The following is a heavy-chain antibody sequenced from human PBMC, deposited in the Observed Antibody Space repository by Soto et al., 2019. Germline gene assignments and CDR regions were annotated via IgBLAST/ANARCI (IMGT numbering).Heavy chain of an antibody. CDR2: ISWKSGSI. CDR1: GFTFDDYA. D-gene: IGHD5-12*01. V-gene: IGHV3-9*01. CDR3: AKDSGYSGDDAGGIFDY. Sequence: EVQLVESGGGLVQPGRSLRLSCAASGFTFDDYAMHWVLQAPGKGLYWVSGISWKSGSIGYADSVKGRFTISRDNAKNSLYLQMNSLRAEDTALYYCAKDSGYSGDDAGGIFDYWGQGTLFTVSS. J-gene: IGHJ4*02.